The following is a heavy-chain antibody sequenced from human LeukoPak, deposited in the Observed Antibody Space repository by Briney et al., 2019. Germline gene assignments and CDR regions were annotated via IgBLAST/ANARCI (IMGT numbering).Heavy chain of an antibody. CDR3: ARSLDYYGMDV. CDR2: IYYSGST. D-gene: IGHD6-13*01. V-gene: IGHV4-59*12. Sequence: SETLSLTCTVSGGSISSYYWSWIRQPPGKGLEWIGYIYYSGSTNYNPSLKSRVTISVDKSKNQFSLKLSSVTAADTAVYYCARSLDYYGMDVWGQGTTVTVSS. CDR1: GGSISSYY. J-gene: IGHJ6*02.